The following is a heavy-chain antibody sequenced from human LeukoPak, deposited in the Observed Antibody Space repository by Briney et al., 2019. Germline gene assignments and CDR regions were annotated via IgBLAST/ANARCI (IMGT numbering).Heavy chain of an antibody. J-gene: IGHJ4*02. D-gene: IGHD1-26*01. CDR3: ASGNYFDY. V-gene: IGHV3-30*03. CDR2: ISYDGSSF. CDR1: GFTFSSYG. Sequence: PGGSLRLSCAASGFTFSSYGMHWVRQAPGKGLEWVAVISYDGSSFYYADSVKGRFTISRDNSKSTLYLQMNSLRAEDTAVYYCASGNYFDYWGQGTLVTVSS.